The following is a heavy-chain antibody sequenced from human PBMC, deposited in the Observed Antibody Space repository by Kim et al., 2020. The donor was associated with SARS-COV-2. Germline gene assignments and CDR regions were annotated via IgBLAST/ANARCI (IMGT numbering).Heavy chain of an antibody. J-gene: IGHJ4*02. V-gene: IGHV3-30*02. CDR3: AKGSDFWSGYYGY. D-gene: IGHD3-3*01. Sequence: YADSVKGRFTISGDNSKNTLYLQMNSLRAEDTAVYYCAKGSDFWSGYYGYWGQGTLVTVSS.